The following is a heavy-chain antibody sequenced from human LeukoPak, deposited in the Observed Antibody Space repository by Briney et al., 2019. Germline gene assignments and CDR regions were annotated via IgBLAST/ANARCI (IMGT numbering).Heavy chain of an antibody. CDR1: GGSTSSTSYY. D-gene: IGHD6-13*01. CDR3: VRHFHGSGYVVGL. CDR2: IIYTGNT. V-gene: IGHV4-39*01. Sequence: SETLSLTCTASGGSTSSTSYYWGWIRRPPGRGLEWIGGIIYTGNTKYNPSLKSRVTISVDTTKNQFSLKLTSVTAADTAVYFCVRHFHGSGYVVGLWGQGTLVTVPS. J-gene: IGHJ4*02.